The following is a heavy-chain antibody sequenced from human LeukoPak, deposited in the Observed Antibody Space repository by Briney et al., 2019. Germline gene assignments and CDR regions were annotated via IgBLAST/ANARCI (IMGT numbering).Heavy chain of an antibody. Sequence: PSETLSLTCTVSGGSISSSSYYWGWIRQPPGKGLEWIGSVYFSGSNYYNPSLESRATISVDTSKTQFSLKLSSVTAADTAVYYCARSYCNTTSCYGVGAFDIWGQGTMVTVSS. V-gene: IGHV4-39*01. CDR3: ARSYCNTTSCYGVGAFDI. J-gene: IGHJ3*02. CDR2: VYFSGSN. D-gene: IGHD2-2*01. CDR1: GGSISSSSYY.